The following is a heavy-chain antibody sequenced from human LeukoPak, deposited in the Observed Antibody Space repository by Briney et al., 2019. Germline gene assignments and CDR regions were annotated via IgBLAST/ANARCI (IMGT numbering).Heavy chain of an antibody. CDR2: ISGSGGST. CDR3: AKDYYDSSGPDAFDI. J-gene: IGHJ3*02. CDR1: GFTFSSYA. V-gene: IGHV3-23*01. Sequence: GGSLRLSCAASGFTFSSYAMSWVRRAPGKGLEWVSAISGSGGSTYYADSVKGRFTISRDNSKNTLYLQMNSLRAEDTAVYYCAKDYYDSSGPDAFDIWGQGTMVTVSS. D-gene: IGHD3-22*01.